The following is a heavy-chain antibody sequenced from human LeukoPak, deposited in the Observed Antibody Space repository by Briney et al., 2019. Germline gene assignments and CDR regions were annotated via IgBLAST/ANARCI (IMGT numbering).Heavy chain of an antibody. D-gene: IGHD2-8*01. CDR3: ARAGGLYDDGEDAFDI. V-gene: IGHV1-2*02. CDR2: INPNSGGT. Sequence: ASVKVSCKASGYTFTGYYMHWVRQAPGQGLEWMGWINPNSGGTNYAQKFQGRVTMTRDTSISTAYMELSRLRSDDTAVYYCARAGGLYDDGEDAFDIWGQGTMVTVSS. CDR1: GYTFTGYY. J-gene: IGHJ3*02.